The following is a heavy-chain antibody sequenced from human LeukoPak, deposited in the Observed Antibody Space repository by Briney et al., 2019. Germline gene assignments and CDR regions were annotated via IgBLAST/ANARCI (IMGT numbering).Heavy chain of an antibody. CDR1: GYTFTSYG. Sequence: GASVKVSCKASGYTFTSYGISWVRQAPGQGLEWMGWISAYNGNTNYAQKLQGRVTMTTDTSTSTAYMELRSLRSDDTAVYYCARGRNYYDSSNWFDPWGQGTLVTVSS. V-gene: IGHV1-18*01. CDR2: ISAYNGNT. J-gene: IGHJ5*02. D-gene: IGHD3-22*01. CDR3: ARGRNYYDSSNWFDP.